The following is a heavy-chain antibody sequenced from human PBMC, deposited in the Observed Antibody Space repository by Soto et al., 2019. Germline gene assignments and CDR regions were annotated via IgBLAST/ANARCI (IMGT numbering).Heavy chain of an antibody. CDR2: IYYSGST. Sequence: SETLSLTCTVSGGSISSGGYYWSWIRQHPGKGLEWIGYIYYSGSTYYNPSLKSRVTISVDTSKNQFSLKLSSVTAADTAVYYCARGGGSNHYYYYYYGMDVWGQGTTVTVSS. D-gene: IGHD2-2*01. V-gene: IGHV4-31*03. J-gene: IGHJ6*02. CDR3: ARGGGSNHYYYYYYGMDV. CDR1: GGSISSGGYY.